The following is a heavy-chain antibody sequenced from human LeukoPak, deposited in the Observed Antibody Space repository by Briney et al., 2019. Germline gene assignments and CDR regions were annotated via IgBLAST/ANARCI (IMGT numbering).Heavy chain of an antibody. CDR3: ARELLWFGELYDY. V-gene: IGHV1-2*02. D-gene: IGHD3-10*01. J-gene: IGHJ4*02. Sequence: ASVKVSCKASGYTFTAYYMHWVRQAPGQGLEWMGWINPNRGGTNYAQKFQGRVTMTRDTSISTAYMELSRLRSDGTAVYYCARELLWFGELYDYWGQGTLVTVSS. CDR1: GYTFTAYY. CDR2: INPNRGGT.